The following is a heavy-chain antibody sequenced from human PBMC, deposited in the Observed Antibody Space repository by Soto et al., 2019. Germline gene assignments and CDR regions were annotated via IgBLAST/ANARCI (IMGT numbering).Heavy chain of an antibody. CDR3: ARVYYGPSQEYFQH. Sequence: PEASVKVSCKASGYTFTGYYMHWVRQAPGQGLEWMGWINPNSGGTNYAQKFQGRVTMTRDTSISTAYMELSRLRSDDTAVYYCARVYYGPSQEYFQHWGQGTLVTVSS. CDR2: INPNSGGT. CDR1: GYTFTGYY. J-gene: IGHJ1*01. V-gene: IGHV1-2*02. D-gene: IGHD3-10*01.